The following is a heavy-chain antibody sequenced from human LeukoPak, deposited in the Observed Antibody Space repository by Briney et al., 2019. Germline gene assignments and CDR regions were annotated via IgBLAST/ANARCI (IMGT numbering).Heavy chain of an antibody. Sequence: SETLSLTCTVSGGSISSYYWSWIRQPPGKGLEWIGYIYYSGSTNYNPSLKSRFTISVDTSKNQFSLKLSSVTAADTAVYYCARGALGSGYYELDYWGQGTLVTVSS. J-gene: IGHJ4*02. D-gene: IGHD3-3*01. CDR3: ARGALGSGYYELDY. V-gene: IGHV4-59*01. CDR1: GGSISSYY. CDR2: IYYSGST.